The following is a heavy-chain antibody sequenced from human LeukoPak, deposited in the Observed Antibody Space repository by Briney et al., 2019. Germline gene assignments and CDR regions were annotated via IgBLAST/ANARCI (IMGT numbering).Heavy chain of an antibody. CDR3: ARDWVRGGSYSPLFDY. Sequence: GGSLRLSCAASGFTFSSYEMNWVRQAPGKGLEWVSYISSSGSTIYYADSVKGLFTISRDNAKNSLYLQMNSLRAEDTAVYYCARDWVRGGSYSPLFDYWGQGTLVTVSS. V-gene: IGHV3-48*03. CDR1: GFTFSSYE. CDR2: ISSSGSTI. J-gene: IGHJ4*02. D-gene: IGHD1-26*01.